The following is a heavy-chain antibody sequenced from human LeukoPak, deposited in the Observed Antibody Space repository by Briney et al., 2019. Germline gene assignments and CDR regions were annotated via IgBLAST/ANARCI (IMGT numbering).Heavy chain of an antibody. CDR2: INAGNGNT. D-gene: IGHD5-18*01. J-gene: IGHJ5*02. V-gene: IGHV1-3*01. CDR1: GYTFTSYA. CDR3: ARGSYGNWFDP. Sequence: ASVNVSCKASGYTFTSYAMHWVRQAPGQRLEWMGWINAGNGNTKYSQKFQGRVTITRDTSASTAYMELSSLRSEDTAAYYCARGSYGNWFDPWGQGTLVTVSS.